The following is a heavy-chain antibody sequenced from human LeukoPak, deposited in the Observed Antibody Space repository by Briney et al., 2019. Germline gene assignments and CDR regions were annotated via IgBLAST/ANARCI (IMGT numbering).Heavy chain of an antibody. V-gene: IGHV1-69*13. J-gene: IGHJ4*02. D-gene: IGHD1-1*01. CDR1: GYTFTSYA. CDR3: ARVGFTTGFDY. Sequence: SVKVSCKASGYTFTSYAIHWVRQAPGQRLEWMGGIIPIFDTPYYAQNFQDRFTITADESTSTAYMELTSLRSEDTAMYYCARVGFTTGFDYWGQGTLVTVSS. CDR2: IIPIFDTP.